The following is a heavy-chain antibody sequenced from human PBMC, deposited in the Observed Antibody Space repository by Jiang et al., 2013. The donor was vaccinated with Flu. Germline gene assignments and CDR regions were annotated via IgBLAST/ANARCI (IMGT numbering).Heavy chain of an antibody. CDR1: GFTFSSYG. Sequence: QLLESGGGVVQPGRSLSLSCAASGFTFSSYGIYWVRQAPGKGLEWVAVVSYDGSNKYYADSVKGRFTISRDNSKSTVFLQMNSLRAEDTAVYYCAKRTTDSSWSVDYWGQGTLVTVSS. D-gene: IGHD6-13*01. V-gene: IGHV3-30*18. CDR2: VSYDGSNK. CDR3: AKRTTDSSWSVDY. J-gene: IGHJ4*02.